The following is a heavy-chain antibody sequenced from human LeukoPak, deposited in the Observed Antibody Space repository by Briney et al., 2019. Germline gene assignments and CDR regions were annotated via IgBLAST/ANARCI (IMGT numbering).Heavy chain of an antibody. D-gene: IGHD4-11*01. V-gene: IGHV3-48*02. CDR3: DCSTYRMERYGNYF. CDR1: GYTFSRCS. Sequence: GGSLRLSCTLFGYTFSRCSKMCVRQAPGKGLEWVSYISSSSSTIYYADSVKGRFTISRDNAENSLYLQMNSLRDEDTAVYYCDCSTYRMERYGNYFWGQGNTVTVSS. CDR2: ISSSSSTI. J-gene: IGHJ6*02.